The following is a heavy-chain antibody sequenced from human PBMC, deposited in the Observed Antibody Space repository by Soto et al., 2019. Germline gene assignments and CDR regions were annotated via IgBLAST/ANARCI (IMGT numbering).Heavy chain of an antibody. D-gene: IGHD6-19*01. V-gene: IGHV5-51*01. CDR1: GYSFTSYW. CDR2: IYPGDSDT. J-gene: IGHJ6*02. CDR3: ARSRSSGWFYYYYGMDV. Sequence: GESLKISCKGSGYSFTSYWIGWVRQMPGKGLEWMGIIYPGDSDTRYSPFFQGQVTISADKSISTAYLQWSSLKASDTAMYYCARSRSSGWFYYYYGMDVWGQGTTVTVSS.